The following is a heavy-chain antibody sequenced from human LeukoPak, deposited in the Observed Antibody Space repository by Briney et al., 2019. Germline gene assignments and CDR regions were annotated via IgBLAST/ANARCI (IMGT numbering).Heavy chain of an antibody. Sequence: PSQTLSLTCTVSGGSISSGSYYWSWIRQPAGKGLEWIGRIYISGSTNYNPSRKSRVTISVDTSKNQFSLKLSSVTAADTAVYYCARGLWFGELNDAFDIWGQGTMVTVSS. J-gene: IGHJ3*02. CDR2: IYISGST. CDR1: GGSISSGSYY. D-gene: IGHD3-10*01. CDR3: ARGLWFGELNDAFDI. V-gene: IGHV4-61*02.